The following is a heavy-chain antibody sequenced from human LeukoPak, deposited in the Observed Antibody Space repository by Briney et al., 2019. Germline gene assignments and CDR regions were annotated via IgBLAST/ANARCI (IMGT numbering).Heavy chain of an antibody. CDR2: IIPIFGTA. J-gene: IGHJ4*02. CDR1: GGTFSSYA. Sequence: EASVKVSCKASGGTFSSYAISWVRQAPGQGLEWMGGIIPIFGTANYAQKFQGRVTITADESTSTAYMELSSLRSEDTAVYYCARAPRYSSGWYGDYWGQGTLVTVSS. V-gene: IGHV1-69*13. D-gene: IGHD6-19*01. CDR3: ARAPRYSSGWYGDY.